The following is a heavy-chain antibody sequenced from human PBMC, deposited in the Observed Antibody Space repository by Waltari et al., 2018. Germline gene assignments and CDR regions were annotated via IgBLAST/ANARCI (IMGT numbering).Heavy chain of an antibody. D-gene: IGHD4-17*01. J-gene: IGHJ2*01. CDR1: GFRFSLHW. Sequence: EVQLVESGGGLVQPGGSLRLSCAASGFRFSLHWMSWVRQVPGKGLVWVSRSNSDGSSISYADSVKGRFTIYKDNAKNTVYLQMNSLRDDDTAIYYCARGARRTTVTTGWWYFDVWGRGTLVTVSS. CDR2: SNSDGSSI. V-gene: IGHV3-74*01. CDR3: ARGARRTTVTTGWWYFDV.